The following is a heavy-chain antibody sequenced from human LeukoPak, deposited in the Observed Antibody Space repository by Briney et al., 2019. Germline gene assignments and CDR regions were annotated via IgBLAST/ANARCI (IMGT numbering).Heavy chain of an antibody. J-gene: IGHJ3*02. V-gene: IGHV6-1*01. CDR3: ARGGQGDGYSADEAFDI. CDR1: GDSVSSNSTA. Sequence: SQTLSLTCAISGDSVSSNSTACNWIRQSPSRGLEWLGRTYYRSKWYSDYAVSVKSRITINPDTSKNQFSLQLNSVTPEDTAVYYCARGGQGDGYSADEAFDIWGQGTVVTVSS. D-gene: IGHD5-24*01. CDR2: TYYRSKWYS.